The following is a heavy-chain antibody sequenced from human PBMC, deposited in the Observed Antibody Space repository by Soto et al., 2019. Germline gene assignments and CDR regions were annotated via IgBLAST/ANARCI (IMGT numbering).Heavy chain of an antibody. D-gene: IGHD3-16*01. CDR3: ARETLSYGSALDV. CDR2: ITWNGANT. V-gene: IGHV3-43*01. Sequence: PGGSLRLSCAASGFRFDASNIHWVRQAPGKGLEWVSLITWNGANTYYADSVKGRFTISRDGTTKSVSLQMTSLKREDTGLYYCARETLSYGSALDVWGQGTTVTVSS. CDR1: GFRFDASN. J-gene: IGHJ6*02.